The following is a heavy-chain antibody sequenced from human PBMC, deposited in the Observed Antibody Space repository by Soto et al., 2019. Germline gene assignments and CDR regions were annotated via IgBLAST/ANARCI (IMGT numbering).Heavy chain of an antibody. CDR2: IYYSGST. V-gene: IGHV4-59*01. CDR1: GGSISSYY. Sequence: PSETLSLTCTVSGGSISSYYWSWIRQPPGKGLEWIGYIYYSGSTNYNPSLRSRVTISVDTSKNQFSLKLSSVTAADTAVYYCARLPQLRFLEWLPHFDYWGQGTLVTVSS. D-gene: IGHD3-3*01. CDR3: ARLPQLRFLEWLPHFDY. J-gene: IGHJ4*02.